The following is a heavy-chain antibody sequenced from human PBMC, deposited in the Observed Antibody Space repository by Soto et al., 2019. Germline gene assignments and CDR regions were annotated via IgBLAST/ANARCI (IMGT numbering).Heavy chain of an antibody. CDR3: AKGAEFTRGAVAVD. V-gene: IGHV3-23*01. D-gene: IGHD6-19*01. CDR2: ISGSGGST. J-gene: IGHJ4*02. CDR1: GFTFSSHA. Sequence: ESGGGLVQPGGSLRLSCEASGFTFSSHAMSWVRQAPGKGLEWVSVISGSGGSTYYADSVKGRFTISRDNSKNTLYLQMNSLRAEDTAVYYCAKGAEFTRGAVAVDWGQGTLVTVSS.